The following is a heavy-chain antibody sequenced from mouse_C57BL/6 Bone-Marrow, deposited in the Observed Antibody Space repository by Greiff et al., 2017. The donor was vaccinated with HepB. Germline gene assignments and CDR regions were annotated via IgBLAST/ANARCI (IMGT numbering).Heavy chain of an antibody. D-gene: IGHD2-4*01. CDR1: GYTFTSYW. Sequence: QVQLQQPGAELVRPGTSVKLSCKASGYTFTSYWMHWVKQRPGQGLEWIGVIDPSDSYTNYNQKFKGKATLTVDTSSSTAYMQLSSLTSEDSAVYYCARFYYDYVHWYFDVWGTGTTVTVSS. V-gene: IGHV1-59*01. CDR3: ARFYYDYVHWYFDV. J-gene: IGHJ1*03. CDR2: IDPSDSYT.